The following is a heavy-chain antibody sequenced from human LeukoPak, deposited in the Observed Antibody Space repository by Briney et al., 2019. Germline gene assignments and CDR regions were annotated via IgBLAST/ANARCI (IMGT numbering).Heavy chain of an antibody. V-gene: IGHV1-46*01. CDR1: GYTFTGYY. D-gene: IGHD5-18*01. J-gene: IGHJ6*02. Sequence: GASVKVSCKASGYTFTGYYMHWVRQAPGQGLEWMGIINPSGGSTSYAQKFQGRVTMTRDTSTSTVYMELSSLRSEDTAVYYCARAHKGGYSYGYSYYYGMDVWGQGTTVTVSS. CDR3: ARAHKGGYSYGYSYYYGMDV. CDR2: INPSGGST.